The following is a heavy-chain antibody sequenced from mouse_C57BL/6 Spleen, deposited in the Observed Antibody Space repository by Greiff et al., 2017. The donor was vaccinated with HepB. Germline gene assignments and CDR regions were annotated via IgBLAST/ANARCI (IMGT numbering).Heavy chain of an antibody. J-gene: IGHJ4*01. CDR2: IDPEDGDT. D-gene: IGHD3-2*02. CDR1: GFNIKDYY. Sequence: EVKLVESGAELVRPGASVKLSCTASGFNIKDYYMHWVKQRPEQGLEWIGRIDPEDGDTEYAPKFQGKATMTADTSSNTAYLQLSSLTSEDTAVYYCTLDSSGYNYYAMDYWGQGTSVTVSS. V-gene: IGHV14-1*01. CDR3: TLDSSGYNYYAMDY.